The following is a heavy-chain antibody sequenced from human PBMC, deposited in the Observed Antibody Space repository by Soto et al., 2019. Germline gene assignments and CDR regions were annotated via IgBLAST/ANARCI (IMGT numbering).Heavy chain of an antibody. D-gene: IGHD3-22*01. CDR3: ARVAMIVFESAFDI. CDR2: IWYDGSNK. J-gene: IGHJ3*02. CDR1: GFTFSSYG. V-gene: IGHV3-33*01. Sequence: PGGSLRLSCSASGFTFSSYGMHWVRQAPGKGLEWVAVIWYDGSNKYYADSVKGRFTISRDNSKNTLYLQMNSLRAEDTAVYYCARVAMIVFESAFDIWGQGTMVTVSS.